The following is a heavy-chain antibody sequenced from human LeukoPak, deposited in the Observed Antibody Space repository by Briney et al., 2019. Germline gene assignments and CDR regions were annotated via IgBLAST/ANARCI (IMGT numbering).Heavy chain of an antibody. Sequence: SETLSLTCTVTGGSISGYHWNWIRQSPGKGLGWISNIFYTGNTDYNPSLKSRVTISINTSKNGISLILRSVTAADTAVYYCARKTYCSGGRCYGENWFDPWGQGILVTVSS. CDR1: GGSISGYH. J-gene: IGHJ5*02. D-gene: IGHD2-15*01. V-gene: IGHV4-59*08. CDR3: ARKTYCSGGRCYGENWFDP. CDR2: IFYTGNT.